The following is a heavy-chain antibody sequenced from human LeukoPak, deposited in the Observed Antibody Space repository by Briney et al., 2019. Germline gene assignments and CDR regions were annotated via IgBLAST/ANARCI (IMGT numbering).Heavy chain of an antibody. Sequence: GGSLRLSCAASGFTFSSYSMNWVRQAPGKGLEWVSYISSSSSTIYYADSVKGRFTISRDNAKNSLYLQMNSLRAEDTAVYYCARGISYYYDSSGTGDYWGQGTLVTVSS. CDR1: GFTFSSYS. CDR2: ISSSSSTI. V-gene: IGHV3-48*01. J-gene: IGHJ4*02. CDR3: ARGISYYYDSSGTGDY. D-gene: IGHD3-22*01.